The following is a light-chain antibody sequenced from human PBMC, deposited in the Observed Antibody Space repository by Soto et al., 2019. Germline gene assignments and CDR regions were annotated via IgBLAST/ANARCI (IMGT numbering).Light chain of an antibody. CDR3: QQYNNWPIT. CDR2: GAS. Sequence: EIVMTQSPATLSVSPGERATLPCRASQSVSSNLAWYQQKPGQAPRLLIYGASTRATGIPARFSGSGSGTEFTLTISSLQSEDFAVYYCQQYNNWPITFGQGRRLEIK. J-gene: IGKJ5*01. V-gene: IGKV3-15*01. CDR1: QSVSSN.